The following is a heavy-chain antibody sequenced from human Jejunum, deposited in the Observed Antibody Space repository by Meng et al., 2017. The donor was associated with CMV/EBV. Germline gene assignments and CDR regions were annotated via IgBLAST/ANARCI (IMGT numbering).Heavy chain of an antibody. V-gene: IGHV1-18*01. CDR2: ISTFNGNT. J-gene: IGHJ6*02. CDR3: ARDETDFWSGFARPQFGSYGMDV. D-gene: IGHD3-3*01. Sequence: WVRQAPGQGLEWMGWISTFNGNTNYAQNLRDRVTLTTDTSTSTAYMELTSLRSDDTAVYFCARDETDFWSGFARPQFGSYGMDVWGQGTTVTVSS.